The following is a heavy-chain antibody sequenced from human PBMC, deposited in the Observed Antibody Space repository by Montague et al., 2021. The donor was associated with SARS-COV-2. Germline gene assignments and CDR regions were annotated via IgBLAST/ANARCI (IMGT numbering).Heavy chain of an antibody. V-gene: IGHV4-4*07. D-gene: IGHD3-3*01. CDR1: GGSISTHF. CDR3: ARDTVGDVWIWNYFDY. Sequence: SETLSLTCTVSGGSISTHFWNWIRQPAGKGLEWIGRIYASGSTHYNPSLRSRLTMSVDTSKNQFSLRLTSVTAADTAVYYCARDTVGDVWIWNYFDYWGQGTLVTVSS. J-gene: IGHJ4*02. CDR2: IYASGST.